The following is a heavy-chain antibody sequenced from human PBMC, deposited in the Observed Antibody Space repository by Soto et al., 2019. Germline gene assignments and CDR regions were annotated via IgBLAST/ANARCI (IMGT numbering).Heavy chain of an antibody. CDR1: GFTFSSYG. J-gene: IGHJ3*02. Sequence: GGSLRLSCAASGFTFSSYGMHWVRQAPGKGLEWVAVISYDGSNKYYADSVKGRFTISRDNSKNTLYLQMNSLRAEDTAVYYCEREYSDAFDIWGQGTMVTVSS. CDR3: EREYSDAFDI. V-gene: IGHV3-30*03. D-gene: IGHD2-15*01. CDR2: ISYDGSNK.